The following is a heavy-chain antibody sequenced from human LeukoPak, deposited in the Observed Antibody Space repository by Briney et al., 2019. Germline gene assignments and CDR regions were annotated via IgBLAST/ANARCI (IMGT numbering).Heavy chain of an antibody. D-gene: IGHD1-26*01. Sequence: GGSLRLSCATSGFSFSDYYMSWIRQAPGKGLEWVSYITGGGGSIYYAGSVKGRFTISRDNAKNSLYLQMNSLRAEDTAVYYCARYRVGATDYWGQGTLVTVSS. V-gene: IGHV3-11*04. CDR1: GFSFSDYY. CDR3: ARYRVGATDY. CDR2: ITGGGGSI. J-gene: IGHJ4*02.